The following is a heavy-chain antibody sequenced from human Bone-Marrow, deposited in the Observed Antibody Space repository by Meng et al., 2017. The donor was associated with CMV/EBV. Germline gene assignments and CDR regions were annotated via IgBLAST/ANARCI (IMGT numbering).Heavy chain of an antibody. J-gene: IGHJ4*02. Sequence: GESLKISCAASGFTFSSYGMHWVRQAPGKGLEWVAFIRYDGSNKYYADSVKGRFTISRDNSKNTLYLQMNSLRAEDTAVYYCANDSSLRGDLGFDYWGQGTLVTVSS. V-gene: IGHV3-30*02. CDR3: ANDSSLRGDLGFDY. CDR1: GFTFSSYG. D-gene: IGHD3-3*01. CDR2: IRYDGSNK.